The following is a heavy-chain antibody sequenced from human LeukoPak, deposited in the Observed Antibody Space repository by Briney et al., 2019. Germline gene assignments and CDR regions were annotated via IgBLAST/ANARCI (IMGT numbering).Heavy chain of an antibody. Sequence: SETLSLTCAVYGGSFSGHYWSWIRQPPGKGLEWIGEINHSGSTNYNPSLKSRVTISVDTSKNQFSLKLSSVTAADTAVYYCPRSFPVTTGRYDPWGQGTLVTVSS. CDR2: INHSGST. V-gene: IGHV4-34*01. J-gene: IGHJ5*02. CDR3: PRSFPVTTGRYDP. D-gene: IGHD4-11*01. CDR1: GGSFSGHY.